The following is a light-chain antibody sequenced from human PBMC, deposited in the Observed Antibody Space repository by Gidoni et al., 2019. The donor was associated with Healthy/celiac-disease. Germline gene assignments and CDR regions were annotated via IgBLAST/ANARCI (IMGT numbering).Light chain of an antibody. Sequence: DIPITQSPSSLSASVGDRVTITCRASQSISSYLNWYQQKPGKAPKLLIYAASSLQSGVPSRFSGSGSGTDFTLTISSLQPEDFATYYCQQSNSTPLTFGGGTKVEIK. CDR1: QSISSY. J-gene: IGKJ4*01. CDR2: AAS. CDR3: QQSNSTPLT. V-gene: IGKV1-39*01.